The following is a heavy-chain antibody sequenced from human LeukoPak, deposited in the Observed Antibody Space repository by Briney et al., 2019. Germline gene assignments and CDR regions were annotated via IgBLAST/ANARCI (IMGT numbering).Heavy chain of an antibody. J-gene: IGHJ5*02. Sequence: PSETLSLTCTVSGGSISNYYWSWIRQPPGKGLEWIGYIYYSGSTNYNPSLKSRVTISVDTSKNQFSLKLSSVTAADTAVYYCARGVTQLGYCSSTSCYYWFDPWGQGTLVTVSS. CDR3: ARGVTQLGYCSSTSCYYWFDP. CDR2: IYYSGST. CDR1: GGSISNYY. V-gene: IGHV4-59*12. D-gene: IGHD2-2*01.